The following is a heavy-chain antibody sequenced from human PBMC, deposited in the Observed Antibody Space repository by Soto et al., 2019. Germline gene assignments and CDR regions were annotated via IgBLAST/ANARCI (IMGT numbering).Heavy chain of an antibody. CDR1: GFTFGNFW. Sequence: GGSLRLSCITSGFTFGNFWMNWVRQSPGKGLEWVANIKQDGSKQFYVDSVRGRFTISRDNAKNSLYLQMNSLRVEDTAVYYCARDYSWGQGTPVTGSS. V-gene: IGHV3-7*03. CDR3: ARDYS. D-gene: IGHD3-10*01. J-gene: IGHJ5*02. CDR2: IKQDGSKQ.